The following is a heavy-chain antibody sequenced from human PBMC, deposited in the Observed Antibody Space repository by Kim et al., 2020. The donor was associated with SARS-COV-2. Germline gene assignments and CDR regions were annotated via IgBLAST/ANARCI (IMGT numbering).Heavy chain of an antibody. J-gene: IGHJ5*02. CDR1: GFASSAFS. CDR2: FGMDGRYI. Sequence: GGSLRLSCAASGFASSAFSMNWVRQAPGKGVEWVSHFGMDGRYIVYADSVQGRFTISRDNSKNSVYLQMNSLRVEDTAIYYCARDAYCGSGCFSRYWFVLSSRRTPVTVS. V-gene: IGHV3-21*05. D-gene: IGHD2-21*02. CDR3: ARDAYCGSGCFSRYWFVL.